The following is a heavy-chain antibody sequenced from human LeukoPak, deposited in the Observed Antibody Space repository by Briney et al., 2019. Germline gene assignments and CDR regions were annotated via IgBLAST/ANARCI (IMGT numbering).Heavy chain of an antibody. CDR2: ISSSSSYI. CDR1: GFTFSSYS. D-gene: IGHD3-22*01. Sequence: GGSLRLSCSASGFTFSSYSMNWVRQAPGKGLEWVSYISSSSSYIYYADSVKGRFTISRDNAKNSLYLQMNSLRAEDTAVYYCARSRRSYYYDSSGYPRADDAFDMWGQGTMVTVSS. J-gene: IGHJ3*02. CDR3: ARSRRSYYYDSSGYPRADDAFDM. V-gene: IGHV3-21*05.